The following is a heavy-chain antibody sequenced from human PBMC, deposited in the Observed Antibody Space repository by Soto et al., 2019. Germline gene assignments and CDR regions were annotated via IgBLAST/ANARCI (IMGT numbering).Heavy chain of an antibody. CDR2: IIPIFGTA. CDR1: GGTFSSYA. D-gene: IGHD2-15*01. CDR3: ARSGPGYCSGGSCYGGMDV. Sequence: QVQLVQSGAEVKKPGSSVKVSCKASGGTFSSYAISWVRQAPGQGLEWMGGIIPIFGTANYAQKFQGRVTSTADEATSTAYMELSSLRSEDTAVYYCARSGPGYCSGGSCYGGMDVWGQGTTVTVSS. J-gene: IGHJ6*02. V-gene: IGHV1-69*01.